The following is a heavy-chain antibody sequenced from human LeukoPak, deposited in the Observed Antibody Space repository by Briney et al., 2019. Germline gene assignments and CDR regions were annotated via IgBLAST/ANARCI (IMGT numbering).Heavy chain of an antibody. D-gene: IGHD3-10*01. CDR1: GYTFTSYY. CDR3: ARPQNMVRGVTILGWFDP. V-gene: IGHV1-2*02. CDR2: INPNSGGT. J-gene: IGHJ5*02. Sequence: ASVKVSCKASGYTFTSYYMHWVRQAPGQGLEWMGWINPNSGGTNYAQKFQGRVTMTRDTSISTAYMELSRLRSDDTAVYYCARPQNMVRGVTILGWFDPWGQGTLVTVSS.